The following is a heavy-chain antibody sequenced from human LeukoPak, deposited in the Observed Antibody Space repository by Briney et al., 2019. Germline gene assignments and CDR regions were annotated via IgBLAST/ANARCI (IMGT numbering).Heavy chain of an antibody. CDR3: ARGRSGNSVGPGGCFDL. Sequence: ASVKVSCKTSGDTFSGSYIHWLRQAPGQGLEWMGWINPNTGGTTYAQRFHSRVTMTRDSSISTAYMELSTLRSDDTAVYSCARGRSGNSVGPGGCFDLWGQGTLVTVSS. CDR2: INPNTGGT. J-gene: IGHJ4*02. D-gene: IGHD5/OR15-5a*01. V-gene: IGHV1-2*02. CDR1: GDTFSGSY.